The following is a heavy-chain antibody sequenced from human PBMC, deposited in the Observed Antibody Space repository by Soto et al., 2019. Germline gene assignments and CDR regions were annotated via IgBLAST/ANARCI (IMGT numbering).Heavy chain of an antibody. CDR2: INPNSGGT. V-gene: IGHV1-2*04. CDR3: ARGDCGGDCYSAHYFDY. CDR1: VYTFTVYY. D-gene: IGHD2-21*01. J-gene: IGHJ4*02. Sequence: LLKVSCKTSVYTFTVYYIRWVRQTPGQGLEWMGWINPNSGGTNYAQKFQGWVTMTRDTSISTAYMELSRLRSDDTAVYYCARGDCGGDCYSAHYFDYWGQGTLVTVSS.